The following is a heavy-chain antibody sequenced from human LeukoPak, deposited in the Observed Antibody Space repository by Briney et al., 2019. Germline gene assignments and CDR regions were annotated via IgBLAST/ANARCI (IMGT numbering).Heavy chain of an antibody. CDR2: IRSKANSYAT. CDR1: GFTFSGSA. V-gene: IGHV3-73*01. D-gene: IGHD2-15*01. J-gene: IGHJ4*02. CDR3: TSTGSPLGYCSGGSCQTRY. Sequence: PGGSLRLSCAASGFTFSGSAMHWVRQASGKGLEWVGRIRSKANSYATAYAASVKGRFTISRDDSKDTAYLQMNSLKTEDTAVYYCTSTGSPLGYCSGGSCQTRYWGQGTLVTVSS.